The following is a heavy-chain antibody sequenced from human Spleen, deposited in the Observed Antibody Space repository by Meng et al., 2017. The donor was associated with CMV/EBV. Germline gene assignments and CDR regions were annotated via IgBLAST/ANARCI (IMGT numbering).Heavy chain of an antibody. J-gene: IGHJ4*02. CDR2: ISSSRYI. D-gene: IGHD2-15*01. Sequence: GESLKISCAASGFTFSSYNMNWVRQAPGKGLEWVSSISSSRYIFYADSVKGRFTISRDNAKNSLFLQMDSLRAEDTAVYYCARVARTPTNSYVFDSWGQGALVTVSS. V-gene: IGHV3-21*01. CDR3: ARVARTPTNSYVFDS. CDR1: GFTFSSYN.